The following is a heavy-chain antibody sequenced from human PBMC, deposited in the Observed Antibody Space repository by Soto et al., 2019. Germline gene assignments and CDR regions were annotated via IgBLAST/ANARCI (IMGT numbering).Heavy chain of an antibody. CDR3: TRSRPGDYYYYYGMDV. CDR2: IRSKANSYAT. J-gene: IGHJ6*02. D-gene: IGHD6-6*01. Sequence: GGSLRLSCAASGFTFSGSAMHWVRQASGKGLEWVGRIRSKANSYATAYAASVKGRFTISRDDSKNTAYLQMNSLKTEDTAVYYCTRSRPGDYYYYYGMDVWGQGTTVTVSS. V-gene: IGHV3-73*01. CDR1: GFTFSGSA.